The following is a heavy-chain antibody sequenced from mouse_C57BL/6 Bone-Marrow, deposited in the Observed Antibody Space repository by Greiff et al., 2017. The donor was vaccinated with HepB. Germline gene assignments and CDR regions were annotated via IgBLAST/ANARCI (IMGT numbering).Heavy chain of an antibody. CDR1: GYAFSSSW. V-gene: IGHV1-82*01. J-gene: IGHJ3*01. CDR3: AGDSSGPFAY. Sequence: VHLVESGPELVKPGASVKISCKASGYAFSSSWMNWVKQRPGKGLEWIGRIYPGDGDTNYNGKFKGKATLTADKSSSTAYMQLSSLTSEDSAVYFCAGDSSGPFAYWGQGTLVTVSA. CDR2: IYPGDGDT. D-gene: IGHD3-2*02.